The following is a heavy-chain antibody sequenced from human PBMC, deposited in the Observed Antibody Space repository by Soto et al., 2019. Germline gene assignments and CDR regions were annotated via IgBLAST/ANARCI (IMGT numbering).Heavy chain of an antibody. J-gene: IGHJ4*02. V-gene: IGHV3-74*01. CDR3: ARRRGSSGWKTNFDY. CDR2: IYSDGSST. CDR1: GFTFSSYW. D-gene: IGHD6-19*01. Sequence: EVQLVESGGGLVQPGGSLRLSCAASGFTFSSYWMHWVRQAPGKGLVWVSRIYSDGSSTSYADSVKGRFTISRDNAKNTLYLQMNSLRAEDTAVYYCARRRGSSGWKTNFDYWGQGTLVTVSS.